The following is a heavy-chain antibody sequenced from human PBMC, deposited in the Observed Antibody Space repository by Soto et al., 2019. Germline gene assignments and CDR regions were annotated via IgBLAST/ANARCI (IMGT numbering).Heavy chain of an antibody. CDR3: ARSSGSSSYYGMDV. CDR2: INPKTGDT. D-gene: IGHD1-26*01. J-gene: IGHJ6*02. Sequence: QVQLAQSGAEVKKPGASVKFSCKASGYTLTDYYIHWVRQAPGRGLEWMGWINPKTGDTYSAQNFQGRVTTTRDTSIDTGYMELSRLQSDDTAVYYCARSSGSSSYYGMDVWGQGTTLTVSS. V-gene: IGHV1-2*02. CDR1: GYTLTDYY.